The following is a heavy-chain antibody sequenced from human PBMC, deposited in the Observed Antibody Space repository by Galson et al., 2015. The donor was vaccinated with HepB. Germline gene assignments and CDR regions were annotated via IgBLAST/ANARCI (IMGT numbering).Heavy chain of an antibody. J-gene: IGHJ6*03. V-gene: IGHV4-39*01. CDR1: GGSISSSSYY. CDR3: VTTATYYYYMDV. CDR2: IYYSGST. D-gene: IGHD4-11*01. Sequence: ETLSLTCPVSGGSISSSSYYWGWIRQPPGKGLEWIGSIYYSGSTYYNPSLKSRVTISVDTSKNQFSLKLSSVTAADTAVYYCVTTATYYYYMDVWGKGTTVTVSS.